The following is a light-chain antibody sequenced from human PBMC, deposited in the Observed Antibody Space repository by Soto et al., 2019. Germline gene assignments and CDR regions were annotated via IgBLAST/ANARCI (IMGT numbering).Light chain of an antibody. CDR3: QQYGSSPPVT. J-gene: IGKJ4*01. CDR2: GAS. Sequence: EIVLTQYPGTLSLSPGERATLSCRASQSVSSSYLAWYQQKPGQAPRPLIYGASSRATGIPDRFSGSGSGTDFTLTISRLEPEDFAVYYCQQYGSSPPVTFGGGTKVDIK. CDR1: QSVSSSY. V-gene: IGKV3-20*01.